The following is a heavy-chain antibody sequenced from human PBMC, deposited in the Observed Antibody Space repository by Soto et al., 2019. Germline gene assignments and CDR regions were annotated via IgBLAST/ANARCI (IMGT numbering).Heavy chain of an antibody. Sequence: ASVKVSCKTSGYSFSNYGVAWVRQAPGQGLEWMGWISGYNENTNSAQHLQDRITMTTDTFMSTAYMELRSLRSDDTAIYYCARDVRGTAAAGSYYFDYWGQGTVVTVSS. CDR2: ISGYNENT. D-gene: IGHD6-25*01. CDR3: ARDVRGTAAAGSYYFDY. CDR1: GYSFSNYG. V-gene: IGHV1-18*01. J-gene: IGHJ4*02.